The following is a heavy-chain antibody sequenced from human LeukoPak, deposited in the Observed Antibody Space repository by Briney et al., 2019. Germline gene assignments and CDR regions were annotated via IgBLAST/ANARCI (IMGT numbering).Heavy chain of an antibody. D-gene: IGHD5-18*01. CDR1: LGALSGYY. CDR2: INQSGRV. V-gene: IGHV4-34*01. CDR3: ARHKRRGYSYGQFYRGGYYFDY. J-gene: IGHJ4*02. Sequence: SETLSLTCALYLGALSGYYWSWIRQPPGKGRKWMGEINQSGRVNYSPSLKSRVTISVDTSKNQFSLKLSSVTAADTAVYYCARHKRRGYSYGQFYRGGYYFDYWGQGTLVTVSS.